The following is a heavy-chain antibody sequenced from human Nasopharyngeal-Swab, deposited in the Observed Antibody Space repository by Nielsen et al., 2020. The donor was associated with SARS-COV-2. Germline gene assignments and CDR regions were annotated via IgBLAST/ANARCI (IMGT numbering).Heavy chain of an antibody. J-gene: IGHJ4*02. D-gene: IGHD1-14*01. V-gene: IGHV3-21*01. CDR2: ISSSSSYI. Sequence: WIRKLPGKGLEWVSSISSSSSYIYYADSVKGRFTISRDNAKNSLYLQMNSLRAEDTAVYYCARDGEPELYYFDYWGQGTLVTVSS. CDR3: ARDGEPELYYFDY.